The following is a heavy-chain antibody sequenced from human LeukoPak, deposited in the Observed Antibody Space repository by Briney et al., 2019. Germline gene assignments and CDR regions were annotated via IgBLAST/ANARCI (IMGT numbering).Heavy chain of an antibody. CDR1: GYTFTSYG. V-gene: IGHV1-69*04. D-gene: IGHD3-9*01. J-gene: IGHJ2*01. Sequence: SVKVSCKASGYTFTSYGISWVRQAPGQGLEWMGRIIPILGIANYAQKFQGRVTITADKSTSTAYMELSSLRSEDTAVYYCARDAPRGYGILTGYSHYWYFDLWGRGTLVTVSS. CDR3: ARDAPRGYGILTGYSHYWYFDL. CDR2: IIPILGIA.